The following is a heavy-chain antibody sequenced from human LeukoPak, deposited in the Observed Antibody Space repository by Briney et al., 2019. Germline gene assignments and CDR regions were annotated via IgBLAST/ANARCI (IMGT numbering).Heavy chain of an antibody. CDR3: AKSRGSSLPMSRYFDY. CDR1: GFTFTSYA. CDR2: ISGSGSGT. Sequence: GGSLRLSCAVSGFTFTSYAMTWVRLAPGKGLEWVSLISGSGSGTYYADSVKGRFTISRDNSKNTLYLQLNSLRADDTAVYYCAKSRGSSLPMSRYFDYWGQGTLVTVSS. D-gene: IGHD3-10*01. J-gene: IGHJ4*02. V-gene: IGHV3-23*01.